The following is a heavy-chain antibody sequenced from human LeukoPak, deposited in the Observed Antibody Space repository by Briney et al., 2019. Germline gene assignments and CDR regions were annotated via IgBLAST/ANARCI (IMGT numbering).Heavy chain of an antibody. CDR3: ARDPSGYGVPFDY. D-gene: IGHD2-2*01. Sequence: ASVKVSCKASGYTFTGYYMHWVRQAPGQGLEWMGRINPNSGGTNYAQKFQGRVTMTRDTSISTAYMELSGLRSDDTAVYYCARDPSGYGVPFDYWGQGTLVTVSS. V-gene: IGHV1-2*06. J-gene: IGHJ4*02. CDR1: GYTFTGYY. CDR2: INPNSGGT.